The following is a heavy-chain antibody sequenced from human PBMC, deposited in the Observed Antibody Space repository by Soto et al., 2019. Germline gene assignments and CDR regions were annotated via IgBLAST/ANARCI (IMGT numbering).Heavy chain of an antibody. Sequence: EVQLVESGGGLIQAGGSLRLSCAVSGFTVISSYMIWVRQAPGKGLECVSRIYSGGGTYYADSVKGRFTISRDNSKNTLYLQMNTLRAEDTAIYYCASMIQAAATYWGQGTLVTVSS. D-gene: IGHD6-13*01. CDR1: GFTVISSY. CDR2: IYSGGGT. CDR3: ASMIQAAATY. V-gene: IGHV3-53*01. J-gene: IGHJ4*02.